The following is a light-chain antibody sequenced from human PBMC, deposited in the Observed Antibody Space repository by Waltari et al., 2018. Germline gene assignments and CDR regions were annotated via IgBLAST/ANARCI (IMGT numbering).Light chain of an antibody. CDR1: SSDIGDYDY. V-gene: IGLV2-14*01. CDR2: DVT. J-gene: IGLJ3*02. Sequence: QSALTQPASVSGSLGQSIIISCTGTSSDIGDYDYVSWFRQHPGEAPKLMIYDVTKRPSGVSNRCSGSKSVNTASLTISGLQAEDEGDYYCSSYTSNSAPWVFGGGTKLTVL. CDR3: SSYTSNSAPWV.